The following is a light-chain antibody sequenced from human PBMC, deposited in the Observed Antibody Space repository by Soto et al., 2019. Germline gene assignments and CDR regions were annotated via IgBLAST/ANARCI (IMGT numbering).Light chain of an antibody. CDR3: QQYGSSAWT. V-gene: IGKV3-20*01. Sequence: EIVLTQSPGTLSLSPGERATLSCRASQSITGSYLAWYQQKPGQAPRPLIYGASSRATGIPDRFSGSGSGTDFTLTISRLEPEDFAVYYCQQYGSSAWTFGQGTKVEIK. CDR1: QSITGSY. CDR2: GAS. J-gene: IGKJ1*01.